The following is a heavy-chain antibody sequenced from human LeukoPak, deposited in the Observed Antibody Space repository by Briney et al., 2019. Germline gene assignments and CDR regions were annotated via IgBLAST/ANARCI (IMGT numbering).Heavy chain of an antibody. CDR1: GFTFDTYT. V-gene: IGHV3-48*01. D-gene: IGHD2-15*01. CDR3: ARGYSRAAFDI. J-gene: IGHJ3*02. CDR2: ISSTGGTT. Sequence: GGSLRLSCAASGFTFDTYTMNWVRQAPGKGLEWVSFISSTGGTTYYADSVKGRFTVSRDNAKNSLLLQMNSLRVEDTALYFCARGYSRAAFDIWGPGTLITVSS.